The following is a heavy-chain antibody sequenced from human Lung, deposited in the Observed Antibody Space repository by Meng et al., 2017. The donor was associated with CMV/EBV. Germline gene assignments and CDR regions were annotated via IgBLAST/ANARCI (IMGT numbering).Heavy chain of an antibody. CDR2: LSYDENTK. CDR3: ARDDYSNFPVDY. D-gene: IGHD4-11*01. J-gene: IGHJ4*02. V-gene: IGHV3-30*04. Sequence: GRSXTLXCVASGFTLSNYAMHWVRQAPGKGLEWVAFLSYDENTKYYADSVKGRFTISRDISKNTLFLQMNSLRPEDTALYDCARDDYSNFPVDYSGQGTLVTVSS. CDR1: GFTLSNYA.